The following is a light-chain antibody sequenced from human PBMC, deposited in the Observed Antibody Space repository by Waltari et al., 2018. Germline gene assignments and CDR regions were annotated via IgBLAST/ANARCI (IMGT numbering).Light chain of an antibody. Sequence: QSVLTQPPSASGTPGQRVSISCSGSSSNIGRNTVNWYQQLPGTAPTLLIYSNTQRPSGVPYRFSGSKSGTSASLAISGLQSEDEADYYCAAWDDNLYGVFGGGTKLTVL. CDR3: AAWDDNLYGV. V-gene: IGLV1-44*01. J-gene: IGLJ2*01. CDR1: SSNIGRNT. CDR2: SNT.